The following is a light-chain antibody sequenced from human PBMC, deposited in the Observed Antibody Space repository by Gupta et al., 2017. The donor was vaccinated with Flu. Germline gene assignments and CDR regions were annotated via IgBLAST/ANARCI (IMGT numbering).Light chain of an antibody. CDR3: KQYNKWPWT. Sequence: EIVLTQSPATLSVSPGVRATLSCGASESFRSNLAWYQQTPGQIPRLLIYGASTRATAIPARFSGSGSGTEFTLTISSLQSEDFAVYYCKQYNKWPWTFGQGTKVEVK. CDR1: ESFRSN. CDR2: GAS. J-gene: IGKJ1*01. V-gene: IGKV3-15*01.